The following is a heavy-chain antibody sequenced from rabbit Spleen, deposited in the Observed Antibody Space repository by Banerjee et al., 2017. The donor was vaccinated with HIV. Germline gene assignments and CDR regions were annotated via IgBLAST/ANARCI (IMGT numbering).Heavy chain of an antibody. CDR1: GFSFSSGYY. D-gene: IGHD1-1*01. J-gene: IGHJ6*01. Sequence: QSSEESGGGLVKPGASLTLTCTASGFSFSSGYYMCWVRQAPGKGLEWIGIIYPITETTYYANWVNGRFTISTDNAQNTVDLQMNSLTAADTATYFCAREDVGGSVSLWGPGTLVTVS. CDR3: AREDVGGSVSL. V-gene: IGHV1S40*01. CDR2: IYPITETT.